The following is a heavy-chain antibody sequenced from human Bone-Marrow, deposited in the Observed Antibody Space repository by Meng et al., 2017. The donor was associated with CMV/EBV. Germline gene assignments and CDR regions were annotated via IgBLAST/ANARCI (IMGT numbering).Heavy chain of an antibody. CDR2: IRADGSNK. CDR3: AKGGGGNLGTPFDP. Sequence: GESLKISCVVSGFSFNGNDMHWVRQAPGKGLEWVALIRADGSNKYYADSVKGRFTISRDNSKNTLYLQMSSLRTEDTAVYFCAKGGGGNLGTPFDPWGQGTLVTVSS. J-gene: IGHJ5*02. CDR1: GFSFNGND. D-gene: IGHD4-23*01. V-gene: IGHV3-30*02.